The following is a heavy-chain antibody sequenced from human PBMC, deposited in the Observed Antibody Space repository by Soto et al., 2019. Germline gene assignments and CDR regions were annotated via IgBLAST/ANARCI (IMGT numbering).Heavy chain of an antibody. CDR2: ISDSGGST. J-gene: IGHJ4*02. V-gene: IGHV3-23*01. Sequence: GGSLRLSCAASGFTFSSYAMTWVRQAPGKGLEWVSSISDSGGSTYYADSVKGRFTISRDNSKNTLYLLMSSLRAEDTAVYYCAKGYSSSWYVPDYWGQGTLVTVSS. CDR3: AKGYSSSWYVPDY. CDR1: GFTFSSYA. D-gene: IGHD6-13*01.